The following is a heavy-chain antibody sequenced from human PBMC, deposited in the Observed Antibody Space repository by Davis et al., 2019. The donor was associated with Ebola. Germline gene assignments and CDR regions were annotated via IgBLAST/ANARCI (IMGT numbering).Heavy chain of an antibody. CDR1: GYSFSTYS. Sequence: GGSLRLSCAASGYSFSTYSMNWVRQAPGKGLEWVSYISHRGTLIYYADSVKGRFTISRDNAKNSLYLQMNSLRAEDTAVYYCARDLVQGVIFYYGMDVWGQGTTVTVSS. CDR3: ARDLVQGVIFYYGMDV. CDR2: ISHRGTLI. V-gene: IGHV3-48*04. J-gene: IGHJ6*02. D-gene: IGHD3-10*01.